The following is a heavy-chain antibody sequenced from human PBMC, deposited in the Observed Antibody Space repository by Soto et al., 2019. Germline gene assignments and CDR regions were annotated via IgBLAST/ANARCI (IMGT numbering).Heavy chain of an antibody. CDR3: AREYWVGDSSSSGYYYGMDV. D-gene: IGHD6-6*01. CDR2: IIPIFGTA. J-gene: IGHJ6*02. CDR1: GGTFSSYA. V-gene: IGHV1-69*13. Sequence: ASVKVSCKASGGTFSSYAISWVRQAPGQGLEWMGGIIPIFGTANYAQKFQGRVTITADESTSTAYMELSSLRSEDTAVYYCAREYWVGDSSSSGYYYGMDVWGHGTTVTVSS.